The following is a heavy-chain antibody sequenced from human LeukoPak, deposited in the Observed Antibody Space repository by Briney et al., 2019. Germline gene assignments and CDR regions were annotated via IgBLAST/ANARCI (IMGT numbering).Heavy chain of an antibody. D-gene: IGHD3-3*01. CDR1: GFTSSAYN. Sequence: PGRSLRLSCAASGFTSSAYNMNWVRQAAGNGRGWVSCIGGGSRSIFYTDSVKGRFSISRANANNSLYLQMNSLRAEDTAVYYCARDGGGAYDFWSGNYTGYFDYWGQGSLVTVSS. CDR2: IGGGSRSI. V-gene: IGHV3-48*01. CDR3: ARDGGGAYDFWSGNYTGYFDY. J-gene: IGHJ4*02.